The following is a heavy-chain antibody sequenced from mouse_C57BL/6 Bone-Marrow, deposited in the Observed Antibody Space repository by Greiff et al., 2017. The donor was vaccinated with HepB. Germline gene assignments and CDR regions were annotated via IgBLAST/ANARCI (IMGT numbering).Heavy chain of an antibody. CDR1: GFTFSDFY. J-gene: IGHJ4*01. V-gene: IGHV7-1*01. CDR2: SRNKANDYTT. D-gene: IGHD2-1*01. Sequence: EVMLVESGGGLVQSGRSLRLSCATSGFTFSDFYMEWVRQAPGKGLEWIAASRNKANDYTTEYSASVKGRFIVSRDTSQSILYLQMNALRAEDTAIYYCAMIYYGNYAAMDYWGQGTSVTVSS. CDR3: AMIYYGNYAAMDY.